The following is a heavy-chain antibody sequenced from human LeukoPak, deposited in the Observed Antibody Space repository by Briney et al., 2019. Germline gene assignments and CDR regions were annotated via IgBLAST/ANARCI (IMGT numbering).Heavy chain of an antibody. CDR3: AREGGDDYGDHYLDY. CDR1: GFTFSSYW. V-gene: IGHV3-33*08. J-gene: IGHJ4*02. Sequence: GGSLRLSCAASGFTFSSYWMSWVRQAPGKGLEWVAVIWYDGSNKYYADSVKGRFTISRDNSKNTLYLQMNSLRAEDTAVYYCAREGGDDYGDHYLDYWGQGTLVTVSS. D-gene: IGHD4-17*01. CDR2: IWYDGSNK.